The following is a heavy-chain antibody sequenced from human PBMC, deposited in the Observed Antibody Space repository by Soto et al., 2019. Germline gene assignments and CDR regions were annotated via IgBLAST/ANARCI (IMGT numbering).Heavy chain of an antibody. Sequence: QVQLVQSGAEVKKPGASVKVSCKASGYTFTSYYMHWVRQAPGQGLEWMGIINPSGGSTSYAQKFQGRVTMTRDTSTSTVYMELSSLRSEDTAVYYCARPKTPRTIAVAGYFDYWGQGTLVTVSS. CDR3: ARPKTPRTIAVAGYFDY. J-gene: IGHJ4*02. V-gene: IGHV1-46*01. CDR1: GYTFTSYY. CDR2: INPSGGST. D-gene: IGHD6-19*01.